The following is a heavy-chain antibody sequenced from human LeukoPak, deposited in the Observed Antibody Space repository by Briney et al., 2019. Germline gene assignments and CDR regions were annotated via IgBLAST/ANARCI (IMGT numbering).Heavy chain of an antibody. CDR2: IYYSGST. Sequence: PSETLSLTXTVSGGSISSYYWSWIRQPPGKGLEWIGYIYYSGSTNYNPSLKSRVTISVDTSKNQFSLKLSSVTAADTAVYYCARRSYRYYFDYWGQATLVTVSS. CDR3: ARRSYRYYFDY. J-gene: IGHJ4*02. D-gene: IGHD3-16*02. V-gene: IGHV4-59*01. CDR1: GGSISSYY.